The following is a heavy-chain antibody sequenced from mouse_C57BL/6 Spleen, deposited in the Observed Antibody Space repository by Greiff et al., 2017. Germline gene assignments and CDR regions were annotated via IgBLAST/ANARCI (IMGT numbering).Heavy chain of an antibody. CDR2: IYPGSGST. J-gene: IGHJ4*01. D-gene: IGHD1-1*01. CDR1: GYTFTSYW. CDR3: ARYGAFYYGSSFYAMDD. V-gene: IGHV1-55*01. Sequence: VQLQQPGAELVKPGASVKMSCKASGYTFTSYWITWVKQRPGQGLEWIGDIYPGSGSTNYNEKFKSKATLTVDTSSSTAYMQLSSLTSEDSAVYYCARYGAFYYGSSFYAMDDWGQGTSVTVAS.